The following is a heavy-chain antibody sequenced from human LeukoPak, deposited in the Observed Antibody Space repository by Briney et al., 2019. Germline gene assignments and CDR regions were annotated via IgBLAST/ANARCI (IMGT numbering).Heavy chain of an antibody. CDR3: SRGVWRTRPADSETSGYFPADF. J-gene: IGHJ1*01. CDR2: MNPNTGNA. Sequence: PRASVKVSCKASGYTFTAYDINWVRQVSGQGPEWMGWMNPNTGNAGFPPKFQSRVAMTRDTSINTAYLELTSLTSEDTAVYYCSRGVWRTRPADSETSGYFPADFWGQGTQVTVSX. CDR1: GYTFTAYD. V-gene: IGHV1-8*01. D-gene: IGHD3-22*01.